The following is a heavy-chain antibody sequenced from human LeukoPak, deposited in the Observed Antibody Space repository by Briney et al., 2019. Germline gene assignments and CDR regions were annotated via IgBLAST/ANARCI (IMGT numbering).Heavy chain of an antibody. CDR1: GYTFTRYW. CDR2: IYPGDSDT. Sequence: GESLKISCKGSGYTFTRYWIAWVRQMPGRGLEWMGIIYPGDSDTRYSPSFQGQVTISADKSINTAYLQWSSLKASDTAMYYCARRGNNYGSGHYDYWGQGTLVTVSS. CDR3: ARRGNNYGSGHYDY. J-gene: IGHJ4*02. D-gene: IGHD3-10*01. V-gene: IGHV5-51*01.